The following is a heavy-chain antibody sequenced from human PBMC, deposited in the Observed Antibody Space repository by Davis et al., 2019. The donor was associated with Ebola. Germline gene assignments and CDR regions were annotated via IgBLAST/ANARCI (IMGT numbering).Heavy chain of an antibody. CDR1: GGSFNGYY. CDR2: INHIGTT. CDR3: ARGDNDYVWGSYRYGFSF. D-gene: IGHD3-16*02. V-gene: IGHV4-34*01. J-gene: IGHJ4*02. Sequence: PSETLSLTCAVYGGSFNGYYWSWIRQPPGKGLEWIGEINHIGTTNYNPSLKSRVTISVDTSKNQFSLKLSSVTAADTAVYYCARGDNDYVWGSYRYGFSFWGQGTLVTVSS.